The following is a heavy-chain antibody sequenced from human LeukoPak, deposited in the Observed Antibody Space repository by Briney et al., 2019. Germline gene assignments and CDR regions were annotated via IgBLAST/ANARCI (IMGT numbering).Heavy chain of an antibody. J-gene: IGHJ4*02. D-gene: IGHD5-12*01. V-gene: IGHV5-51*01. CDR1: GYSFSNYW. CDR3: ARPSNSGYDF. CDR2: IYPSDSDT. Sequence: KPGESLKISCKASGYSFSNYWIGWVRQLPGKGLEWMGIIYPSDSDTRYSPSFQGQVTISADMSISTAYLQWSSLKASDTAMYYCARPSNSGYDFWGQGALVTVSS.